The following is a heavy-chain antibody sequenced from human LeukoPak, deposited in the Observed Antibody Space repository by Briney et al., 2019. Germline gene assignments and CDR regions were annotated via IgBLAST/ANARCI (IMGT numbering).Heavy chain of an antibody. CDR3: ARGVIIAVAVNFDY. CDR2: IYYSGST. D-gene: IGHD6-19*01. V-gene: IGHV4-59*08. Sequence: PSETLSLTCTVSGGSISSYYWSWIRQPPGKGLEWIGYIYYSGSTSYNPSLKSRVTISVDTSKNQFSLKLSSVTAADTAVYYCARGVIIAVAVNFDYWGQGTLVTVSS. CDR1: GGSISSYY. J-gene: IGHJ4*02.